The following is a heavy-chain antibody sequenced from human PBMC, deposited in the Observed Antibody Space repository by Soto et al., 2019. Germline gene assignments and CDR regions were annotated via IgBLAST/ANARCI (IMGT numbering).Heavy chain of an antibody. CDR2: IIPILGIA. Sequence: QVQLVQSGAEVKKPGSSVKVSCKASGGTFSSYTISWVRQAPGQGLEWMGRIIPILGIANYAQKFQGRVTITADKSTSTAYMELSSLRSEDTAVYSCAGEATDYGDYLRSRWFDHWGQGTLVTVSS. V-gene: IGHV1-69*02. CDR1: GGTFSSYT. D-gene: IGHD4-17*01. CDR3: AGEATDYGDYLRSRWFDH. J-gene: IGHJ5*02.